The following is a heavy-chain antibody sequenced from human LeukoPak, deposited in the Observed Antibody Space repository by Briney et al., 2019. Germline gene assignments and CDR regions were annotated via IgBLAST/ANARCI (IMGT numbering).Heavy chain of an antibody. V-gene: IGHV1-18*01. Sequence: VSVTVSCKPSGYTFTSYNINWVRQAPGQGLEWMGWISAYSGNTNYAQKLQGRVTMTTDTSTNTAYMDLRGLISDDTAVYYCARDRGIVGAKPIFDNWGQGTLVTGSS. J-gene: IGHJ4*02. CDR1: GYTFTSYN. D-gene: IGHD1-26*01. CDR3: ARDRGIVGAKPIFDN. CDR2: ISAYSGNT.